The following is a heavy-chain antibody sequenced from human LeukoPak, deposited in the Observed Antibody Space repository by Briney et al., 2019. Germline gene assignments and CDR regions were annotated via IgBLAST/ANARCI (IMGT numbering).Heavy chain of an antibody. Sequence: SETLSLTCTVSGGSISSYYWSWIRQPPGQGLEWIGYICYSGSTNYNASLKSRVTISVDAPKNQHSLKLSSVPAADTDVYYCARGSILPAYYHSDAFDICGQRTMVTVSS. CDR3: ARGSILPAYYHSDAFDI. V-gene: IGHV4-59*01. CDR2: ICYSGST. CDR1: GGSISSYY. D-gene: IGHD3-9*01. J-gene: IGHJ3*02.